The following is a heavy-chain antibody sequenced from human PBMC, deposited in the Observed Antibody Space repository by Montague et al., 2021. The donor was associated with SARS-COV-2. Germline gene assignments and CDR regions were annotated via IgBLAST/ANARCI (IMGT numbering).Heavy chain of an antibody. CDR1: GFTFSSYE. V-gene: IGHV3-48*03. D-gene: IGHD3-16*02. CDR2: ISSSGSTI. Sequence: SLRLSCAASGFTFSSYEMNWVRQAPGKGLEWVSYISSSGSTIYYADSVKGRFTISRDNAKNSLYLQMNSPRAEDTAVYYCVAFGGVIVTWFDPWGQGTLVTVSS. CDR3: VAFGGVIVTWFDP. J-gene: IGHJ5*02.